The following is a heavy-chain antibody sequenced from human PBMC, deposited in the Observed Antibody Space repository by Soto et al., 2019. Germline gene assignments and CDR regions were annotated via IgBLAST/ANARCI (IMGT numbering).Heavy chain of an antibody. Sequence: GSLRLSCAASGFTFSDYYMSWIRQAPGKGLEWVSYISSSGNIIYYADSVKGRFTISRDNAKNSLYLQMNSLRAEDTAVYYCARDLGYYDSSGYFDYWGQGTLVTVSS. CDR2: ISSSGNII. V-gene: IGHV3-11*01. CDR1: GFTFSDYY. CDR3: ARDLGYYDSSGYFDY. D-gene: IGHD3-22*01. J-gene: IGHJ4*02.